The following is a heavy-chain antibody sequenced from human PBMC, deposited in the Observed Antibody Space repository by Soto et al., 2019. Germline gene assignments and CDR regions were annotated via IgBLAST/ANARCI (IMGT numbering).Heavy chain of an antibody. J-gene: IGHJ5*02. CDR1: GFSFSDYT. Sequence: GGSLRLSCAASGFSFSDYTMNWVRLAPGKGLEWVASISSTSSYLYYADCVQGRFSISRDNGKKSLYLQMNDLKVDDTAVYYCASDPIQVTDFHGFDPWGQGTMVTVSS. D-gene: IGHD1-20*01. CDR3: ASDPIQVTDFHGFDP. CDR2: ISSTSSYL. V-gene: IGHV3-21*01.